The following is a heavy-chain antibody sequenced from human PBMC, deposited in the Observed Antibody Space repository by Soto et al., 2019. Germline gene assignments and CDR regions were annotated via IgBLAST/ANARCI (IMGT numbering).Heavy chain of an antibody. CDR1: GGSISSSSYY. CDR2: IYYSGST. J-gene: IGHJ5*02. Sequence: SETLSLTCTVSGGSISSSSYYWGWIRQPPGKGLEWIGSIYYSGSTYYNPSLKSRVTISVDTSKNQFSLKLSSVTAADTAVYYCARRKGLGWFDPWGQGTLVTVSS. D-gene: IGHD3-16*01. V-gene: IGHV4-39*01. CDR3: ARRKGLGWFDP.